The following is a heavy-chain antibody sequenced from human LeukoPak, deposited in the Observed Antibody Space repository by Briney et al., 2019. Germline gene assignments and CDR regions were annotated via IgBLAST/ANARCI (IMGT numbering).Heavy chain of an antibody. J-gene: IGHJ4*02. Sequence: HPGGSLRLSCAASGFTFSSYAMHWVRQAPGKGLEWVAVISYGGSNKYYADSVKGRFTISRDNSKNTLYLQMNSLRAEDTAVYYCATNIVATLDYWGQGTLVTVSS. CDR3: ATNIVATLDY. CDR2: ISYGGSNK. V-gene: IGHV3-30-3*01. D-gene: IGHD5-12*01. CDR1: GFTFSSYA.